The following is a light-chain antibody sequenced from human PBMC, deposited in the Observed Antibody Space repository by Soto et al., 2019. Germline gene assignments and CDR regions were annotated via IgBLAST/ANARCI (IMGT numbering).Light chain of an antibody. Sequence: EILMTQSPATLSVSPGERATLSCKASRSVRSNLAWYQQKPGQAPRLLISGAYTRATGITDRFSGSGSGTDFTLTISSLEPEDFAVYYCKQRSNWPITFGQGTRLEIK. V-gene: IGKV3-15*01. CDR1: RSVRSN. CDR3: KQRSNWPIT. J-gene: IGKJ5*01. CDR2: GAY.